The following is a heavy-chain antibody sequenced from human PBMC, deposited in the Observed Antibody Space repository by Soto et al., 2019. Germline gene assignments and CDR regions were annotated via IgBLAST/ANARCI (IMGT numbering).Heavy chain of an antibody. V-gene: IGHV4-30-4*01. CDR3: ARGLMVRGVIISYNWFDP. Sequence: QVQLQESGPGLVKPSQTLSLTCTVSGGSISSGDYYWSWIRQPPGKGLEWIGYIYYSGSTYYNPSLKSRVTISVDTSKSQFSLKLSSVTAADTAVYYCARGLMVRGVIISYNWFDPWGQGTLVTVSS. D-gene: IGHD3-10*01. J-gene: IGHJ5*02. CDR2: IYYSGST. CDR1: GGSISSGDYY.